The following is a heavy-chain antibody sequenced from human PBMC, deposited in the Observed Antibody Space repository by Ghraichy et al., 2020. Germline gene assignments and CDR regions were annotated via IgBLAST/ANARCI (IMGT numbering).Heavy chain of an antibody. CDR2: IYSGGST. CDR1: GFTVSSNY. V-gene: IGHV3-53*01. CDR3: ARDFSTAITVQGTDY. D-gene: IGHD3-10*01. J-gene: IGHJ4*02. Sequence: GGSLRLSLTCAASGFTVSSNYMSWVRQAPGKGLEWVSVIYSGGSTYYADSVKGRFTVSRDNSKNTLFLQMNSLRAEDTAVYYCARDFSTAITVQGTDYWGQGTLVTVSS.